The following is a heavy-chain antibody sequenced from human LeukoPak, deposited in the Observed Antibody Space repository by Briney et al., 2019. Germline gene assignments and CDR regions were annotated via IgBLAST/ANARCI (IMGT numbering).Heavy chain of an antibody. D-gene: IGHD2-21*01. CDR2: TSDSGGHT. V-gene: IGHV4-59*01. CDR3: ARWHSHGRYFDY. J-gene: IGHJ4*02. Sequence: SETLSLACTVSGASLSGYYWNWIRQPPVEGMEWIGYTSDSGGHTHYIPSINTRVAISADTSKNQFSLKLTFATAADTAVYYCARWHSHGRYFDYWGQGALVTVSS. CDR1: GASLSGYY.